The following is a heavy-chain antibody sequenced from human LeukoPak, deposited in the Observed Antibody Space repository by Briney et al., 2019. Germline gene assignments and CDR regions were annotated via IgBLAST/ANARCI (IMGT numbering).Heavy chain of an antibody. J-gene: IGHJ5*02. D-gene: IGHD3-10*01. CDR2: ISAYNGKT. Sequence: AASVTVSCKASGYTFTSYGISWVRQAPGQGGEWMGWISAYNGKTNYEQKLQGRVTITTDTSTSTACMELRSLRSDDTAVYYCARVEGYYGSGGLNWFDPWGQGTLVTVSS. CDR3: ARVEGYYGSGGLNWFDP. V-gene: IGHV1-18*01. CDR1: GYTFTSYG.